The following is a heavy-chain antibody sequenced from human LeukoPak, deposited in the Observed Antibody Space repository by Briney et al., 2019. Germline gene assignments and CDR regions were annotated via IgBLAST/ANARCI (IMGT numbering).Heavy chain of an antibody. J-gene: IGHJ5*02. CDR1: GGSISSSSYY. V-gene: IGHV4-39*07. D-gene: IGHD3-10*01. Sequence: PSETLSLTCTVSGGSISSSSYYWGWIRQPPGKGLEWIGSIYYSGSTYYNPSLKSRVTISVDTSKNQFSLKLSSVTAADTAVYYCAGTESYGSGSVGWFDPWGQGTLVTVSS. CDR2: IYYSGST. CDR3: AGTESYGSGSVGWFDP.